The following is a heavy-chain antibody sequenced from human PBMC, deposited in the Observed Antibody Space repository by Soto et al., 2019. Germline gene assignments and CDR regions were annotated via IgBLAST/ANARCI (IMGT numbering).Heavy chain of an antibody. D-gene: IGHD3-10*01. V-gene: IGHV1-58*02. CDR3: AALWFGVDYFDY. J-gene: IGHJ4*02. CDR2: IVVGSGNT. CDR1: GFTFTSSA. Sequence: SVKVSCKASGFTFTSSAMQWARQARGQRFEWIGWIVVGSGNTNYAQKFQERVTITRDMSTSTAYMELSSLRSEDTAVYYCAALWFGVDYFDYWGQGTLVTVSS.